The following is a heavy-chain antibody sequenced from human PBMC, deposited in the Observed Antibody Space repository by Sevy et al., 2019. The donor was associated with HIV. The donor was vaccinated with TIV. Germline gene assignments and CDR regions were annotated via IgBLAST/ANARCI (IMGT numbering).Heavy chain of an antibody. J-gene: IGHJ6*02. CDR1: GGSFSGYY. CDR3: ATARYYYDSSGYYDIYYYYGMDV. V-gene: IGHV4-34*01. CDR2: INHSGST. D-gene: IGHD3-22*01. Sequence: SETLSLTCAVYGGSFSGYYWSWIRQPPGKGLEWIGEINHSGSTNYNPSLKSRVTISVDTSKNHFSLKLGSVTAADTAVYYCATARYYYDSSGYYDIYYYYGMDVWSQGTTVTVSS.